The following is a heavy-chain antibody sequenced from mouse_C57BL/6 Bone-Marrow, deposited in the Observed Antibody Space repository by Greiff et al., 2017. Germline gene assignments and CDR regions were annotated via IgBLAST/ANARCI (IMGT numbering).Heavy chain of an antibody. Sequence: VQRVESGAELVKPGASVKLSCKASGYTFTSYYMYWVKQRPGQGLEWIGEINPSNGGTNFNEKFKSKATLTVDKSSSTAYMQLSSLTSEDSAVYYCTRKGKNWYYAMDYWGQGTSVTVSS. J-gene: IGHJ4*01. V-gene: IGHV1S81*02. CDR1: GYTFTSYY. CDR3: TRKGKNWYYAMDY. D-gene: IGHD4-1*01. CDR2: INPSNGGT.